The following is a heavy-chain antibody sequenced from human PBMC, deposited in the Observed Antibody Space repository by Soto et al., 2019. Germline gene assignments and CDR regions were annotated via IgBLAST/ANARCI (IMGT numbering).Heavy chain of an antibody. J-gene: IGHJ3*02. V-gene: IGHV3-23*01. Sequence: GSLRLSCAASGFFFSTYAMNWVRQAPGKGLEWVSAISNNGDDTYYAESVRGRFTISRDNSINTLYLQMSRLRTDDTAVYYCAHPRGYGVFDAVDIWGQGTKVTVSS. CDR3: AHPRGYGVFDAVDI. CDR2: ISNNGDDT. D-gene: IGHD4-17*01. CDR1: GFFFSTYA.